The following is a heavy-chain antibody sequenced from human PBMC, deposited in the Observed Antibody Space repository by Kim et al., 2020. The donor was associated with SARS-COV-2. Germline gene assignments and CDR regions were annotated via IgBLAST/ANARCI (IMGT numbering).Heavy chain of an antibody. CDR2: IVGSGGST. CDR1: GFTFSTYA. CDR3: ARNKGAGTYYDHSMGV. D-gene: IGHD3-10*01. J-gene: IGHJ6*02. Sequence: GGSLRLSCAASGFTFSTYAMSWVRQAPGKGLEWVSTIVGSGGSTFYADSVKGRFTISRDNSKNTLYLQMNSLRAEDTAVYFCARNKGAGTYYDHSMGVWGQGTTVTVSS. V-gene: IGHV3-23*01.